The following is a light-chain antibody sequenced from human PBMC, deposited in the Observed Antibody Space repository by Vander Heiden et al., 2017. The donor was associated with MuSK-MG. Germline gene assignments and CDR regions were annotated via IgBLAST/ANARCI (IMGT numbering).Light chain of an antibody. J-gene: IGKJ1*01. Sequence: AIQMTQSPSSLSASVGDRVTITCRASQGIRNDLGWYQQKPGKAPKLLIYAASSLQSGVPSRFSGRGSGTDFTLTISSLQPEDFATYYCRQDDNYPQTFGQGTKVEIK. CDR1: QGIRND. CDR3: RQDDNYPQT. V-gene: IGKV1-6*01. CDR2: AAS.